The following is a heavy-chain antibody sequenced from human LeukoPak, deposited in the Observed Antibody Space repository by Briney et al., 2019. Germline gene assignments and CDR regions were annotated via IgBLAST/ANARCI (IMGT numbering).Heavy chain of an antibody. D-gene: IGHD2-15*01. Sequence: SETLSLTWAVAGGSISSGGYCWRWIRQPRGKGLEWIVYSDHSGSTYYNPSVKSRITIAVYRSKNQFSLKLSSVPAADTAVYYCARALGYCSGGSCYSGGMDVWGKGTTVTVSS. CDR3: ARALGYCSGGSCYSGGMDV. V-gene: IGHV4-30-2*01. CDR2: SDHSGST. J-gene: IGHJ6*04. CDR1: GGSISSGGYC.